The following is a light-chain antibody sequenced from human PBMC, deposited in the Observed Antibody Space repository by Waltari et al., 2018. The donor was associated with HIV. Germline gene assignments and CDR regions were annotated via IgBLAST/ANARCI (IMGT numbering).Light chain of an antibody. J-gene: IGLJ3*02. V-gene: IGLV8-61*01. CDR2: STD. Sequence: QTVVTQEPSFSVYPGGTVTLTCGLSFCPVSTNYYPSWYKQSPGQAPRTLIYSTDIRSSGAPARFSGSILWNKAALTITGAQAEDEADYYCVVYLSSGSWVFGGGTKVTVL. CDR1: FCPVSTNYY. CDR3: VVYLSSGSWV.